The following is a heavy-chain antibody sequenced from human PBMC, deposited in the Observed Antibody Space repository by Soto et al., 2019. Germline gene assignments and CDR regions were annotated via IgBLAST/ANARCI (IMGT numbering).Heavy chain of an antibody. D-gene: IGHD3-22*01. V-gene: IGHV3-23*01. CDR2: ISGSEDST. CDR3: AKDHYYDNSAYSDY. J-gene: IGHJ4*02. Sequence: GGSLRLSGAASGFTFSSYAMSWVRQAPGKGLEWVSIISGSEDSTYYADSVKGRFTISRDNSKNTLSLQMNSLRAEDSALYYCAKDHYYDNSAYSDYWGQGTLVTVSS. CDR1: GFTFSSYA.